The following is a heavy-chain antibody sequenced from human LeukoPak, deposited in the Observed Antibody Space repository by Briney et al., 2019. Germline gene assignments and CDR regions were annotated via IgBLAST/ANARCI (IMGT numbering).Heavy chain of an antibody. CDR2: MNPNSGNT. J-gene: IGHJ4*02. V-gene: IGHV1-8*01. CDR3: ARERSSSWSNGGLDY. Sequence: ASVKVSCNASGYTFTSYDINWGLQATGQGLEWMGWMNPNSGNTGYAQKFQGRVTMTRNTSISTAYMELSSLRSEDTAVYYCARERSSSWSNGGLDYWGQGTLVTVSS. D-gene: IGHD6-13*01. CDR1: GYTFTSYD.